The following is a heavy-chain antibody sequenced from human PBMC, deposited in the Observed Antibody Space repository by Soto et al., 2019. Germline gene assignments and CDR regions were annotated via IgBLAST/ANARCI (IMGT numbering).Heavy chain of an antibody. CDR3: ARRYGSAIDY. CDR1: GGTISSWY. Sequence: PSEPLSLTCTVSGGTISSWYWSWIRQPPGKGLEWIGYIYYSGSTNCNPSLKSRVTISVDTSKNQFSLKLSSVTAADTAVYYCARRYGSAIDYWGQGTLVTVSS. CDR2: IYYSGST. J-gene: IGHJ4*02. V-gene: IGHV4-59*08. D-gene: IGHD1-26*01.